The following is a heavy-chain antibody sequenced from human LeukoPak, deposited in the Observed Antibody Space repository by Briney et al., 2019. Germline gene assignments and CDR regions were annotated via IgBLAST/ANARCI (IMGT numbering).Heavy chain of an antibody. Sequence: GGSLRLSCAASGSTFSDYYMSWIRQAPGKGLEWVSYISASATTIYYADSVKGRLTISRDNAKNSLYLQMNSLRAEDTAVYYCARDHSGSYWGSYYFDYWGQGTLVTVSS. J-gene: IGHJ4*02. D-gene: IGHD1-26*01. CDR3: ARDHSGSYWGSYYFDY. CDR2: ISASATTI. V-gene: IGHV3-11*01. CDR1: GSTFSDYY.